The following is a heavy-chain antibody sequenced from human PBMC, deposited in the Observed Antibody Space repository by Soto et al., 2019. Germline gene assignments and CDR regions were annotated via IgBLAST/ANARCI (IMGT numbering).Heavy chain of an antibody. CDR1: GGSISNYY. CDR2: IYYSGST. V-gene: IGHV4-59*08. CDR3: ARGGWRLIDY. D-gene: IGHD2-21*02. Sequence: QVQLQESGPGLVKPSETLSLTCTVSGGSISNYYWSWIRQPPGKGLEWIAYIYYSGSTNYNPSHKSRVTISVDTSKNQFSLKLSSVTAADTALYYCARGGWRLIDYWGQGTLVTVSA. J-gene: IGHJ4*02.